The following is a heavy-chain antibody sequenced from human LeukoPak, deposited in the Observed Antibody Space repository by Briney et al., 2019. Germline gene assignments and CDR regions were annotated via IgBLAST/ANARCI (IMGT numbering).Heavy chain of an antibody. J-gene: IGHJ4*02. D-gene: IGHD1-26*01. CDR2: IHYSGST. Sequence: SETLSLTCTVSGGSISSYYWSWIRQPPGKGLEWIGYIHYSGSTNYNPSLKSRVTISVDTSKIQFSLKLSSVTAADTAVYYCARVNSGSYYDWGQGTLVTVSS. CDR1: GGSISSYY. CDR3: ARVNSGSYYD. V-gene: IGHV4-59*01.